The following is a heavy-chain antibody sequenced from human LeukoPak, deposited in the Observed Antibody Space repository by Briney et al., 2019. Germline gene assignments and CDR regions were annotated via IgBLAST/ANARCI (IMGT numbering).Heavy chain of an antibody. V-gene: IGHV3-7*03. CDR3: ARDPMVRGVIISYYYYYGMDV. Sequence: PGGSLRLSCVASGFTFSSSWMSWVRQAPGKGLEWVANIKQDGSEKYYVDSVKGRFTISRDNAKNSLYLQMNSLRAEDTAVYYCARDPMVRGVIISYYYYYGMDVWGQGTTVTVSS. CDR2: IKQDGSEK. D-gene: IGHD3-10*01. CDR1: GFTFSSSW. J-gene: IGHJ6*02.